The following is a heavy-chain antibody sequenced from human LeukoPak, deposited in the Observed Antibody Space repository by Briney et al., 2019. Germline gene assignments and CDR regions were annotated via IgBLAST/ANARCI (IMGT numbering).Heavy chain of an antibody. CDR1: GFTFSSYS. J-gene: IGHJ4*02. CDR3: ARDLDVVVAATTPGY. CDR2: ISSSSSTI. D-gene: IGHD2-15*01. V-gene: IGHV3-48*02. Sequence: GSLRLSCAASGFTFSSYSMNWVRQAPGKGLEWVSYISSSSSTIYYADSVKGRFTISRDNAKNSLYLQMNSLRDEDTAVYYCARDLDVVVAATTPGYWGQGTLVTVSS.